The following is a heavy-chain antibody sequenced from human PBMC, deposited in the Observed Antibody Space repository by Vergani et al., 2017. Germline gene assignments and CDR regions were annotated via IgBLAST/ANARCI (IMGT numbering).Heavy chain of an antibody. CDR2: SSSSSSYI. CDR1: RFTFSSYH. J-gene: IGHJ6*03. V-gene: IGHV3-21*01. CDR3: ARDGGYCSSSSIRCDSIPFFYYYYMDV. D-gene: IGHD2-2*01. Sequence: EVQLVESGGGLVKPGGSLRLSCAASRFTFSSYHMNWVRQAPGQGLEWVSSSSSSSSYIYYADSVKGRFTISRYNAKNSLYLQMNSLRAEDTAVYYCARDGGYCSSSSIRCDSIPFFYYYYMDVWGKGTTVTVSS.